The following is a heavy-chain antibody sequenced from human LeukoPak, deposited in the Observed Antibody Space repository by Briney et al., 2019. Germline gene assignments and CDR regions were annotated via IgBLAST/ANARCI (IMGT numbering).Heavy chain of an antibody. V-gene: IGHV3-53*01. CDR3: ARDDPVAGTVDY. Sequence: GGSLRLSCAASGFTVSSNYMSWVRQAPGKGLEWVSVIYSGGSTYYADSVKGRFTISRDNSKNTLYLQMNSLRAEGTAVYYCARDDPVAGTVDYWGQGTLVTVSS. CDR2: IYSGGST. D-gene: IGHD6-19*01. J-gene: IGHJ4*02. CDR1: GFTVSSNY.